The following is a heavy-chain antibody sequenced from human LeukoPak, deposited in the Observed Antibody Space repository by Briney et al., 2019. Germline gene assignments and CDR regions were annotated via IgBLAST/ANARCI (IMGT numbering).Heavy chain of an antibody. CDR3: ARGTEADGTFDF. CDR1: GDSMTSNNW. D-gene: IGHD5-24*01. CDR2: IYHTGRT. J-gene: IGHJ4*02. Sequence: SETLSLTCAVSGDSMTSNNWWSWFRQPPGKGLEWIGDIYHTGRTNYNPSLKSRVTISVDKSKKQFFLKLDSVTAADTAVYYCARGTEADGTFDFWGQGTLVTVSS. V-gene: IGHV4-4*02.